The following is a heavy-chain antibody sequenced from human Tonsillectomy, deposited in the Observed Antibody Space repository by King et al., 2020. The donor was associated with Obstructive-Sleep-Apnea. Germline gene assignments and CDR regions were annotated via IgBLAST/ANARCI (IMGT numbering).Heavy chain of an antibody. D-gene: IGHD1-26*01. CDR3: TRHIERATGHYYNAMDV. V-gene: IGHV4-39*01. CDR2: ILNSGST. Sequence: QLQESGPGLVKPSETLSLTCTVTGGSIASHNSYWGWIRQPPEKGLEWIGSILNSGSTHYNPSLKSRFTLFVDTSKNQLSLKTTSVTAADTALYYCTRHIERATGHYYNAMDVWGRGTTVTVSS. CDR1: GGSIASHNSY. J-gene: IGHJ6*02.